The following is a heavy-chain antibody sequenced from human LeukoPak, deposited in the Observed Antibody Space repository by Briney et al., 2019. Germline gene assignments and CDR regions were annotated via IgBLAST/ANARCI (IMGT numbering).Heavy chain of an antibody. D-gene: IGHD1-7*01. V-gene: IGHV4-4*07. CDR2: IYTSGST. CDR3: ARVHDNWNYEDYYYYMDV. J-gene: IGHJ6*03. CDR1: GGSISSYY. Sequence: PSETLSLTCTVSGGSISSYYWSWIRQPAGKGLEWIGRIYTSGSTYYNPSLKSRVTISVDRSKNQFSLKLSSVTAADTAVYYCARVHDNWNYEDYYYYMDVWGKGTTVTVSS.